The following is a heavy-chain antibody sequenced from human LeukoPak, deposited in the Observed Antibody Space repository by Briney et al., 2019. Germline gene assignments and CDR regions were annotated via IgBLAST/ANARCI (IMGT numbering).Heavy chain of an antibody. CDR1: GYTFTSYY. CDR2: INPSGGST. V-gene: IGHV1-46*01. Sequence: ASVKVSCKASGYTFTSYYMHWVRQAPGQGLEWMGIINPSGGSTSYAQKFQGRVTMTRDTSTSTVYMELSSLRSEDTAVYYCARDSPLQGYSSSWYWVYWGQGTLVTVSS. J-gene: IGHJ4*02. D-gene: IGHD6-13*01. CDR3: ARDSPLQGYSSSWYWVY.